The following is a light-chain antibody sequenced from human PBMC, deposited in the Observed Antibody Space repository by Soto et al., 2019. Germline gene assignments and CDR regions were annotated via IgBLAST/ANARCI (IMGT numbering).Light chain of an antibody. CDR1: SGDVGGYNY. V-gene: IGLV2-14*01. Sequence: QSALTQPASVSGSPGQSITISCTGTSGDVGGYNYVSWYQQHPGKAPKLIIYEVINRPSGVSNRFSGSKSGTSASLAISGLRSEDEADYYCAAWDDSLSDWVFGGGTKLTVL. CDR3: AAWDDSLSDWV. CDR2: EVI. J-gene: IGLJ3*02.